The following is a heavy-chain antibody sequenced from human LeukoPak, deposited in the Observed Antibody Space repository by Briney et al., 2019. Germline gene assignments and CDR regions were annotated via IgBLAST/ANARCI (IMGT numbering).Heavy chain of an antibody. CDR3: ARHAPLFGRVQANYGMDV. Sequence: SGTLSLTRTVSGGAISSYDWSWIGQPPGKGLEWFGSFSYSGSTTYNPSLKSRVTISVDTSTNQFSLRLSSVTAANTAVYYCARHAPLFGRVQANYGMDVWGQGTTVTVSS. V-gene: IGHV4-59*08. CDR1: GGAISSYD. J-gene: IGHJ6*02. CDR2: FSYSGST. D-gene: IGHD2-21*01.